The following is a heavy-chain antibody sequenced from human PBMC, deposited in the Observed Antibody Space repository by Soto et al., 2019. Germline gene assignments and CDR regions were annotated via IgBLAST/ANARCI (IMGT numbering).Heavy chain of an antibody. CDR3: ARDNGCTNGVCSYYYYYYGMGV. J-gene: IGHJ6*02. CDR1: GFTFSSYS. Sequence: GGSLRLSCAASGFTFSSYSMNWFRQAPGKGLEWVSSISSSSSYIYYADSVKGRFTISRDNAKNSLYLQMNSLRAEDTAVYYCARDNGCTNGVCSYYYYYYGMGVWGQGTTVTVSS. D-gene: IGHD2-8*01. V-gene: IGHV3-21*01. CDR2: ISSSSSYI.